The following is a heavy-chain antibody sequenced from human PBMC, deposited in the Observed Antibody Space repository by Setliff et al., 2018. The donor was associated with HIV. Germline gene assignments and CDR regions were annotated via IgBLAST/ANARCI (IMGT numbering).Heavy chain of an antibody. D-gene: IGHD6-19*01. CDR1: GYTVTSFQ. V-gene: IGHV1-46*01. CDR2: LVPSSGDT. Sequence: ASVKVSCKAFGYTVTSFQLHWVRQAPGQGLEWLGGLVPSSGDTKYAQKCRGRVTMTRDMSTTTVYMDLNSLKSEDTAVYYCARETAGGHWDEYWGQGTLVTVSS. CDR3: ARETAGGHWDEY. J-gene: IGHJ4*02.